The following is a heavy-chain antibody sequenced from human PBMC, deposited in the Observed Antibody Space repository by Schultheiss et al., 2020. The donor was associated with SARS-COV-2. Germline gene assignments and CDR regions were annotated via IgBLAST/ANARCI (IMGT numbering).Heavy chain of an antibody. CDR3: ASDSSGWYGGYFDY. D-gene: IGHD6-19*01. Sequence: SQTLSLTCTVSGGSISSYYWSWIRQPPGKGLEWIGYISYTGSTIYNPSLKSRLTISIDTSRNNFSLKLSSVTAADTAVYYCASDSSGWYGGYFDYWGQGTLVTVSS. CDR1: GGSISSYY. V-gene: IGHV4-59*08. CDR2: ISYTGST. J-gene: IGHJ4*02.